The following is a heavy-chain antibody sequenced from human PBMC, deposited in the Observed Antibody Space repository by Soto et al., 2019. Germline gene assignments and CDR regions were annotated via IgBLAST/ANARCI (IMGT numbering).Heavy chain of an antibody. CDR1: GFTFSSYA. J-gene: IGHJ4*02. Sequence: HPGGSLRLSCAASGFTFSSYAMSWVRQAPGKGLEWVSAISGSGGSTYYADSVKGRFTISRDNSKNTLYLQMNSLRAEDTAVYYCAGVRGLPQYFDYWGQGTLVTVSS. CDR2: ISGSGGST. CDR3: AGVRGLPQYFDY. V-gene: IGHV3-23*01. D-gene: IGHD3-22*01.